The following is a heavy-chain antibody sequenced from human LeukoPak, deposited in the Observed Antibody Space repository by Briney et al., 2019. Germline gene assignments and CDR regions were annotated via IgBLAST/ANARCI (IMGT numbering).Heavy chain of an antibody. D-gene: IGHD5-12*01. J-gene: IGHJ4*02. CDR2: ISSSSSYI. CDR3: ARVSGGGSGGYELDY. V-gene: IGHV3-21*01. CDR1: GFTFSSYS. Sequence: PGGSLRLSSAASGFTFSSYSMNWVRQAPGKGLEWVSSISSSSSYIYYADSVKGRFTISRDNAKNSLYLQMNSLRAEDTAVYYCARVSGGGSGGYELDYWGQGTLVTVSS.